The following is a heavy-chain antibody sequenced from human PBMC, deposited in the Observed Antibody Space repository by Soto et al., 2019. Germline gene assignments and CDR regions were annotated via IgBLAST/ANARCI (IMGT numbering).Heavy chain of an antibody. CDR2: INAGNGNT. CDR1: GYTFTSYA. CDR3: ARNLFFCSTCCDNCDGQDV. D-gene: IGHD2-2*02. J-gene: IGHJ6*01. V-gene: IGHV1-3*01. Sequence: ASVKVSCKASGYTFTSYAMHWVRQAPGQRIEWMGWINAGNGNTKYSQKFQGRVTITRDTSASTAYMELSSLRSEDTAVYYCARNLFFCSTCCDNCDGQDVCRQRTTVTGSA.